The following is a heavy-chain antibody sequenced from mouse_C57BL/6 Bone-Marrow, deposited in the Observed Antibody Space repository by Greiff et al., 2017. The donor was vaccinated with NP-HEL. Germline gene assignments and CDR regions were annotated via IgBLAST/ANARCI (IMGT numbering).Heavy chain of an antibody. CDR3: ARCGYDGWFAY. CDR1: GYTFTSYW. CDR2: IHPNSGST. V-gene: IGHV1-64*01. Sequence: QVQLQQPGAELVKPGASVKLSCKASGYTFTSYWMHWVKQRPGQGLEWIGMIHPNSGSTNYNEKFKSKATLTVDKSSSTAYMQLSSLTSEDSAVYYCARCGYDGWFAYWGQGTLVTVSA. J-gene: IGHJ3*01. D-gene: IGHD2-2*01.